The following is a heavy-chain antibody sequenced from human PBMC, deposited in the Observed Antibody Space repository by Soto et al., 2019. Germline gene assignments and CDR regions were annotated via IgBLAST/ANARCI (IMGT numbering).Heavy chain of an antibody. Sequence: QVQLVQSGDEVRKPGSSVKVSCKASGYIFVNYGIAWVRQAPGQGLEWMGWLSPYSGNTHYASKVQGRLTMTTDTSTSTAYMELGSLTSDDTAVYYCAMVDNYVTPTPQDVWGQGTTVTVSS. CDR3: AMVDNYVTPTPQDV. J-gene: IGHJ6*02. V-gene: IGHV1-18*01. D-gene: IGHD3-16*01. CDR2: LSPYSGNT. CDR1: GYIFVNYG.